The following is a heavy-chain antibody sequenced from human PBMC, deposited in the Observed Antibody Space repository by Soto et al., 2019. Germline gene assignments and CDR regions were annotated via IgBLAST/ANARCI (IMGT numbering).Heavy chain of an antibody. J-gene: IGHJ5*02. Sequence: QVQLVESGGGVVQPGRSLRLSCAASGFTFSSFGMHWVRQAPDTGLQWGAVISYDGSDKYYADSVKGRFTISRDDSTNTMYLQMSSLRPEDTAVYYCAKTSGYDYVWGSSGLDPWGQGTLVTVSS. CDR3: AKTSGYDYVWGSSGLDP. V-gene: IGHV3-30*18. CDR2: ISYDGSDK. CDR1: GFTFSSFG. D-gene: IGHD3-16*01.